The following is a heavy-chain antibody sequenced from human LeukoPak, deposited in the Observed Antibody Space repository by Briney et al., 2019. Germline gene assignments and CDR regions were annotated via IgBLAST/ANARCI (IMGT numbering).Heavy chain of an antibody. V-gene: IGHV1-2*02. CDR3: ASSSPYDSSGYVFDY. CDR1: GYTFTGYY. J-gene: IGHJ4*02. CDR2: INPNSGGT. Sequence: ASVKVSCKASGYTFTGYYMHWVRQAPGQGLEWMGWINPNSGGTNYAQKFQGRVTMTTDTSTSTAYMELRSLRSDDTAVYYCASSSPYDSSGYVFDYWGQGTLVTVSS. D-gene: IGHD3-22*01.